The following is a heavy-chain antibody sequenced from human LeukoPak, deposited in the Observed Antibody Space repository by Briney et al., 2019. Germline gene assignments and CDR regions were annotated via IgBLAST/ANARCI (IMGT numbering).Heavy chain of an antibody. D-gene: IGHD4/OR15-4a*01. CDR2: IYSDNP. J-gene: IGHJ4*02. CDR1: GFTFSSYS. V-gene: IGHV3-53*01. Sequence: GGSLRLSCAASGFTFSSYSMNWVRQAPGKGLEWVSFIYSDNPHYSDSVKGRFTISRDNSKNPLYLQMNSLRAEDTAVYYCARRAGAYSHPYDYWGQGTLVTVSS. CDR3: ARRAGAYSHPYDY.